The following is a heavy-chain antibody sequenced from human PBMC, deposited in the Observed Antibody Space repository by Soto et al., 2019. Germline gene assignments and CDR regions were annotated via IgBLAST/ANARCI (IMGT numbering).Heavy chain of an antibody. D-gene: IGHD4-4*01. Sequence: GGSLRLSCAASGFTFSSYWMHWVRQAPGKGLVWVSRIGSNGRSTNYADSVKGRFTISRDNAKNTLFLQMNSLRAEDTAVYYCARDVSNSVDYWGQGTLVTVSS. J-gene: IGHJ4*02. CDR1: GFTFSSYW. V-gene: IGHV3-74*01. CDR2: IGSNGRST. CDR3: ARDVSNSVDY.